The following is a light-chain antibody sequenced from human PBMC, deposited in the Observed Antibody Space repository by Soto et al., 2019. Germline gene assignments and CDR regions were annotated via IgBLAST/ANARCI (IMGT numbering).Light chain of an antibody. Sequence: QSALTQPASVSGSPGQSITISCTGTSSDVGSYNLVSWYQQHPGKAPKLMIYEVSKRPSGVSNRFSGSKSGNTASLTISGLQAEDEADYYCCSYAGFYVVFGGGTKLTVL. CDR3: CSYAGFYVV. CDR1: SSDVGSYNL. J-gene: IGLJ2*01. V-gene: IGLV2-23*02. CDR2: EVS.